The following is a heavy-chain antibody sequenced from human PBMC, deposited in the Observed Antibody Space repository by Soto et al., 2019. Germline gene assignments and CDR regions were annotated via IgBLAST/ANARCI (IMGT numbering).Heavy chain of an antibody. CDR1: GFIFSQYS. V-gene: IGHV3-21*01. CDR3: ARDRLARGIPVAGRIDY. CDR2: ISSTGALM. J-gene: IGHJ4*02. D-gene: IGHD6-19*01. Sequence: GGSLRLSCAASGFIFSQYSMNWVRQAPGKGLEWVSSISSTGALMYYADSVKGRFTISRDDADNSLYLQMNSLRVEDTAVYYCARDRLARGIPVAGRIDYWGKGALVTVSS.